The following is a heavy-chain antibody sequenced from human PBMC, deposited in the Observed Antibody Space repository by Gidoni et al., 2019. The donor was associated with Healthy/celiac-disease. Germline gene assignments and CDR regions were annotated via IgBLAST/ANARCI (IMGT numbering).Heavy chain of an antibody. CDR3: ASSFNTYYDFWSGYSDGMDV. Sequence: QVQLVQSGAEMKKPGASVKVSCKASGDTFTSYALHWVRQAPGQRIEWMGWINAGNGNTKYSQKFKGRVTITRDTSASTAYMELSSLRSEDTAVYYCASSFNTYYDFWSGYSDGMDVWGQGTTVTVSS. CDR1: GDTFTSYA. V-gene: IGHV1-3*01. J-gene: IGHJ6*02. CDR2: INAGNGNT. D-gene: IGHD3-3*01.